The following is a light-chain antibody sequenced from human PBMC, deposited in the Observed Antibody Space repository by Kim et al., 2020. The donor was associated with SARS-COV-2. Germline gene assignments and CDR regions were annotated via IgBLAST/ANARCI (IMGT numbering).Light chain of an antibody. CDR1: KLGDTY. Sequence: SYELTQPPSISVAPGQTAAITCSGNKLGDTYAYWYQQKPGQSPILVIYQDRKRPSGIPERFSGSNSGNTVTLRISGTQAMDEADYYCQAWDSSSAVFGGGTQLTVL. V-gene: IGLV3-1*01. J-gene: IGLJ2*01. CDR3: QAWDSSSAV. CDR2: QDR.